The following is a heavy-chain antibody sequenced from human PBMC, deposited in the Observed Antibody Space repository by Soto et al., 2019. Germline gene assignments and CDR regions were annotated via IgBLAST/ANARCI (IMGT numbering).Heavy chain of an antibody. J-gene: IGHJ4*02. CDR1: GYSFTSYW. CDR2: IYPGDSDT. D-gene: IGHD6-19*01. V-gene: IGHV5-51*01. CDR3: ARGHGWVDY. Sequence: PGESLKISCKGSGYSFTSYWIGWVRQMPGKGLEWMGIIYPGDSDTRYSPSFQGHVTISVDKSITTAYLQWSSVQASDTAMYFCARGHGWVDYWGQGSRVTVSS.